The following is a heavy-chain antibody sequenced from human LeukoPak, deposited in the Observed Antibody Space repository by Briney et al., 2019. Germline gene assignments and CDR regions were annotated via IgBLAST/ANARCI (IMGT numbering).Heavy chain of an antibody. CDR2: ISGSGGST. CDR1: GFTFSSYA. V-gene: IGHV3-23*01. D-gene: IGHD6-13*01. J-gene: IGHJ4*02. Sequence: GGSLRLSCAASGFTFSSYAMSWVRQAPGKGLEWVSAISGSGGSTYYADSVKGRFTISRDNSKNTLYLQMNSLRAEDTAVYYCAKDISEYSSGWYLWGNYWGQGTLVTVSS. CDR3: AKDISEYSSGWYLWGNY.